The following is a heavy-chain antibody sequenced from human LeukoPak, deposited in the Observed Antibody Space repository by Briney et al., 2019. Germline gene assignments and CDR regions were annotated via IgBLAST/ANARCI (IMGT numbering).Heavy chain of an antibody. CDR3: ARAIPWFDP. Sequence: PSETLSLTCTVSGGSISSYFWSWIRQPPGKGLEWIGYIYYSGSTNYIPSLKSRVTISVDTSKNQFSLRLSSVTAADTAVYYCARAIPWFDPWGQGTLVTVSS. V-gene: IGHV4-59*08. CDR1: GGSISSYF. CDR2: IYYSGST. D-gene: IGHD2-2*01. J-gene: IGHJ5*02.